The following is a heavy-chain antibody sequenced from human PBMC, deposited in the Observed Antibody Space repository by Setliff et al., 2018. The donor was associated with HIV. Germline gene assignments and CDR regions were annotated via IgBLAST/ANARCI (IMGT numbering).Heavy chain of an antibody. Sequence: GESLKISCVASGFTFSNYDMIWVRQAPGKGLEWISYISSSGSPIYHADSVEGRFTTSRDNAKNSLYLLMDSLGVEDTDVYYCATGSYSSVWYGFDYWGQGTLVTVSS. CDR2: ISSSGSPI. CDR3: ATGSYSSVWYGFDY. D-gene: IGHD6-19*01. CDR1: GFTFSNYD. J-gene: IGHJ4*02. V-gene: IGHV3-48*03.